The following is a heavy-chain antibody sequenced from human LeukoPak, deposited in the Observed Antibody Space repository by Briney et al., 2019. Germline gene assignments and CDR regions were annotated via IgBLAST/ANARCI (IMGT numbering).Heavy chain of an antibody. J-gene: IGHJ4*02. CDR3: ARIIGISGTYPTDY. D-gene: IGHD1-26*01. CDR1: GFTFRTYS. Sequence: GGSLRLSCAASGFTFRTYSMNWVRQAPGKGLEWVSSISSTSTYIYYADSMKGRFIISRDNARNSLYLEMNSLRAEDTAVYYXARIIGISGTYPTDYWGQGTLVTVSS. V-gene: IGHV3-21*06. CDR2: ISSTSTYI.